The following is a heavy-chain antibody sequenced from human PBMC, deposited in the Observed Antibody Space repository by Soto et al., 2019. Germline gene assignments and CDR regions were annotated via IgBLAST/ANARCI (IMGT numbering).Heavy chain of an antibody. CDR1: GYTFGDYA. CDR2: MNPKTGNI. V-gene: IGHV1-3*01. Sequence: GASVKVSCKVSGYTFGDYALHWVRQAPGQGLEWVGWMNPKTGNIKSSHKFEDRVSITRDTATSTAYMELSGLRSEDTAVYFCTREAVVAENWFDPWGQGTLVTVSS. CDR3: TREAVVAENWFDP. D-gene: IGHD3-22*01. J-gene: IGHJ5*02.